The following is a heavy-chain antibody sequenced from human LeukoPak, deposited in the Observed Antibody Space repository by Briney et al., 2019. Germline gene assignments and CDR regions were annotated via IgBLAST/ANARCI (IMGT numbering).Heavy chain of an antibody. Sequence: ASVKVSCTVFGYTLTELSMHWVRQAPGKGLEWMGGFDPEDGETIYAQKFQGRVTMTEDTSTDTAYMELSSLRSEDTAVYYCATVPRYDYVWGSYRFEYWGQGTLVTVSS. J-gene: IGHJ4*02. CDR2: FDPEDGET. CDR1: GYTLTELS. V-gene: IGHV1-24*01. CDR3: ATVPRYDYVWGSYRFEY. D-gene: IGHD3-16*02.